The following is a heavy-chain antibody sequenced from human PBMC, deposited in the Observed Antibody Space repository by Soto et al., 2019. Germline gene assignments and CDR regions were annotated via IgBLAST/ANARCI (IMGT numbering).Heavy chain of an antibody. V-gene: IGHV1-3*05. CDR2: INHVNGDT. CDR1: GYGFTSYT. D-gene: IGHD3-10*01. Sequence: QVQLVQSGAEEKKSGASVKVSCKASGYGFTSYTMHWVRQAPGQRREWMGWINHVNGDTRNSQNFQGRVTFTRDTSASTTYMELSSLRSEDTAVYYCTRGPNAGSFDYWGQGTLVTVSS. J-gene: IGHJ4*02. CDR3: TRGPNAGSFDY.